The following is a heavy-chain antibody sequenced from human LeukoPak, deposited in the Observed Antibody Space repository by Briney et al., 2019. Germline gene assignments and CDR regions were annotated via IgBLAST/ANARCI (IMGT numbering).Heavy chain of an antibody. D-gene: IGHD2-21*02. V-gene: IGHV3-66*02. CDR1: GFTVSSNY. CDR3: ARDRGDNWYFDL. CDR2: IYSGGSA. J-gene: IGHJ2*01. Sequence: SGGSLRLSCAASGFTVSSNYMSWVRQAPGKGLEWVSVIYSGGSAYYADSMKGRFTISRDNSKNTLYLQMNSLRAEDTAVYYCARDRGDNWYFDLWGRGTLVTVSS.